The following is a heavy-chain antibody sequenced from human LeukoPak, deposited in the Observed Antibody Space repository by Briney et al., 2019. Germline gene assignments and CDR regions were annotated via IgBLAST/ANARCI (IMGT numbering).Heavy chain of an antibody. CDR2: IYYSGST. D-gene: IGHD6-13*01. CDR1: GGSISSYY. V-gene: IGHV4-59*01. CDR3: ARVRAYSSSWYSRDYGMDV. Sequence: SGTLSLTCTVSGGSISSYYWSWIRQPPGKGLEWIGYIYYSGSTNYNPSLKSRVTISVDTSKNQFSLKLSSVTAADTAVYYCARVRAYSSSWYSRDYGMDVWGQGATVTVSS. J-gene: IGHJ6*02.